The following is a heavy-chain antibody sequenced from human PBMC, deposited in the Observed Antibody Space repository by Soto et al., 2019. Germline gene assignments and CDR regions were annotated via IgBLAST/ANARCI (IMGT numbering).Heavy chain of an antibody. D-gene: IGHD6-19*01. Sequence: SQTLSLTCAISGDSVSSNSAAWNLIRQSPSRGLEWPGRTYYRSKWYNDYAVSVKSRITINPDTSKNQFSLQLNSVTPEDTAVYYGARDSSGEAVAGNNWFDPWGQGTLVTVSS. CDR1: GDSVSSNSAA. CDR2: TYYRSKWYN. V-gene: IGHV6-1*01. J-gene: IGHJ5*02. CDR3: ARDSSGEAVAGNNWFDP.